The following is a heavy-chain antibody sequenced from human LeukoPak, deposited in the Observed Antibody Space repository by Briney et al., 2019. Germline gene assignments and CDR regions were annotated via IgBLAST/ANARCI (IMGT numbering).Heavy chain of an antibody. CDR1: VYTFTGYY. Sequence: ASVKVSCKASVYTFTGYYMHWVRQAPGQGLEWMGRIDPNTGGTIYAQKFQGRVTMTRDTSVNTAYMDLSRLTSDDTAVYYCARDSRVSLDVWGKGTTVTVSS. CDR3: ARDSRVSLDV. V-gene: IGHV1-2*06. CDR2: IDPNTGGT. J-gene: IGHJ6*04. D-gene: IGHD6-13*01.